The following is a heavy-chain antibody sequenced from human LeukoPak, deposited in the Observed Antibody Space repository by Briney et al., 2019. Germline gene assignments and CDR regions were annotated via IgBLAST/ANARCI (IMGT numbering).Heavy chain of an antibody. CDR3: ARALTSTSHWEFDY. J-gene: IGHJ4*02. Sequence: ASVKVSCKASGYTFADYFIHWVRQAPGQGLEWMGRINPNTGGAEYAPKFQGWVTMTRDTSISTAYVEVNRLISDDTAVYYCARALTSTSHWEFDYWGQGTLVIVSS. D-gene: IGHD1-26*01. CDR2: INPNTGGA. CDR1: GYTFADYF. V-gene: IGHV1-2*04.